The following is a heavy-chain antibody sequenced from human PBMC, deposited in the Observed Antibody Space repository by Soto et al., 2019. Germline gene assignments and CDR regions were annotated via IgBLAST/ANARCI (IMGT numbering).Heavy chain of an antibody. CDR2: ISYDGSNK. CDR1: GFTFSSYG. CDR3: AKGGTTIFGVVINPYYYGMDV. Sequence: QVQLVESGGGVVQPGRSLRLSCAASGFTFSSYGMHWVRQAPGKGLEWVAVISYDGSNKYYADSVKGRFTISRDNSKNTLYLQMNSLRAEDTAVYYCAKGGTTIFGVVINPYYYGMDVW. V-gene: IGHV3-30*18. J-gene: IGHJ6*01. D-gene: IGHD3-3*01.